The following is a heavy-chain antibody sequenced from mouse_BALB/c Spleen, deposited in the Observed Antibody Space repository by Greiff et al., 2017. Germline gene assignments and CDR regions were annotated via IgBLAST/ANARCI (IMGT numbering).Heavy chain of an antibody. V-gene: IGHV3-2*02. Sequence: EVQLQESGPGLVKPSQSLSLTCTVTGYSITSDYAWNWIRQFPGNKLEWMGYISYSGSTSYNPSLKSRISITRDTSKNQFFLQLNSVTTEDTATYYCARDGNYPPFAYWGQGTLVTVSA. CDR3: ARDGNYPPFAY. J-gene: IGHJ3*01. D-gene: IGHD2-1*01. CDR1: GYSITSDYA. CDR2: ISYSGST.